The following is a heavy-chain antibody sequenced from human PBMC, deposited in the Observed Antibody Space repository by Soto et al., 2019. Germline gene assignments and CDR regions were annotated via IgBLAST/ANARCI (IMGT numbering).Heavy chain of an antibody. Sequence: LSLTCTVSGGSISSYYWSWIRQPPGKGLEWIGYIYYSGSTNYNPSLKSRVTISVDTSKNQFSLKLSSVTAADTAVYYCASIYYDSSAIDYWGQGTLVTVSS. V-gene: IGHV4-59*01. CDR2: IYYSGST. CDR3: ASIYYDSSAIDY. D-gene: IGHD3-22*01. J-gene: IGHJ4*02. CDR1: GGSISSYY.